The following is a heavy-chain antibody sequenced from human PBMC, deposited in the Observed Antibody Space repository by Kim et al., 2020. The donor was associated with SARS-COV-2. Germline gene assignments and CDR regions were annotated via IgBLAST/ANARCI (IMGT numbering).Heavy chain of an antibody. D-gene: IGHD6-13*01. CDR2: INPNSGGT. J-gene: IGHJ4*02. Sequence: ASVKVSCKASGYTFTGYYMHWVRQAPGQGLEWMGRINPNSGGTNYAQKFQGRVTLNRDTSISTAYMELSRLRSDDTAVYYCARAYSSSWSSDYWGQGTLVTVSS. CDR1: GYTFTGYY. V-gene: IGHV1-2*06. CDR3: ARAYSSSWSSDY.